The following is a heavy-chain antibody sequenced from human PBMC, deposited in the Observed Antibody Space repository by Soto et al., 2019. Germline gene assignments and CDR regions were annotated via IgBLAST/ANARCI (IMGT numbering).Heavy chain of an antibody. V-gene: IGHV3-23*01. CDR2: ISGSGGST. CDR1: GFTFSSYA. CDR3: ARGRSGYSGYDLFDY. D-gene: IGHD5-12*01. J-gene: IGHJ4*02. Sequence: EVQLLESGGGLVQPGGSLRLSCAASGFTFSSYAMSWVRQAPGKGLEWVSAISGSGGSTYYADSVKGRFTIPRDNSKNTLYLQMNSLRAEDTAVYYCARGRSGYSGYDLFDYWGQGTLVTVSS.